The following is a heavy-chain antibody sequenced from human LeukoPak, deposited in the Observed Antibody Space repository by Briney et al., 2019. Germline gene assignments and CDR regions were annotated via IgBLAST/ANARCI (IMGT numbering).Heavy chain of an antibody. Sequence: GASVKVSCKVSGYTLTELSMHWVRQAPGKGLEWMGGFDPEDGETIYAQKFQGRVTMTEDTSTDTAYMELSSLRSEDTAVYYCATWLTYYYGSGRSGMDVWGQGTTVTLSS. CDR2: FDPEDGET. CDR3: ATWLTYYYGSGRSGMDV. CDR1: GYTLTELS. J-gene: IGHJ6*02. V-gene: IGHV1-24*01. D-gene: IGHD3-10*01.